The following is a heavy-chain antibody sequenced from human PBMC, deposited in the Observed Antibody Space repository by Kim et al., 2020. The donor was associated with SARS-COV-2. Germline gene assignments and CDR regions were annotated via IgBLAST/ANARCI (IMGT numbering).Heavy chain of an antibody. CDR3: ARLYGGDY. Sequence: SETLSLTCTVSGGSISSTSYYWGWIRQPPGKGLEWIGSIYYTGNTHYNSSLKNRVTISVDTTKNQFSLNLRSVTAADTADYYCARLYGGDYGGQGTLV. V-gene: IGHV4-39*01. D-gene: IGHD5-12*01. CDR1: GGSISSTSYY. J-gene: IGHJ4*02. CDR2: IYYTGNT.